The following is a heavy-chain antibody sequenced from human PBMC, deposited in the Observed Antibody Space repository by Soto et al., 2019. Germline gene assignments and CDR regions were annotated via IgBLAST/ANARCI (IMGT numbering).Heavy chain of an antibody. Sequence: QITLKESGPTLVKPTETLTLTCTFSGFSLTTSGVGVGWIRQPPGKALEWLALIYWDDDKIYSPSLKSRLSITKDISKKQVVLTLTNMDPVDTATYYCALRPVAAAENWFDPWGQGTLVTLSS. J-gene: IGHJ5*02. CDR1: GFSLTTSGVG. V-gene: IGHV2-5*02. D-gene: IGHD6-13*01. CDR2: IYWDDDK. CDR3: ALRPVAAAENWFDP.